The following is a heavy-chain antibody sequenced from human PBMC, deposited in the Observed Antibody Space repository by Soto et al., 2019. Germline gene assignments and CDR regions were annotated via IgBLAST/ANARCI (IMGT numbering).Heavy chain of an antibody. J-gene: IGHJ6*02. D-gene: IGHD6-6*01. CDR2: ISYDGSNK. CDR3: ANGVTAREGYYYGMDV. CDR1: GFTFSSYG. V-gene: IGHV3-30*18. Sequence: PGGSLRLSCAASGFTFSSYGMHWVRQAPGKGLEWVAVISYDGSNKYYADSVKGRFTISRDNSKNTLYLQMNSLRAEDTAVYYCANGVTAREGYYYGMDVWGQGTTVTVSS.